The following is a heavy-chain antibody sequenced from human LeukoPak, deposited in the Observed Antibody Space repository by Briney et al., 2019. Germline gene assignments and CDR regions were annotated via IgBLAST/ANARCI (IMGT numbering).Heavy chain of an antibody. J-gene: IGHJ6*03. CDR3: ARLSTKICSGGSCYSGFYYYYYMDV. CDR2: IYISGST. V-gene: IGHV4-4*07. D-gene: IGHD2-15*01. CDR1: GGSISSYY. Sequence: PSETLSLTCTVSGGSISSYYWSWIRQPAGKGLEWIGRIYISGSTNYNPSLKSRVTMSVDTSKNQFSLKLSSVTAADTAVYYCARLSTKICSGGSCYSGFYYYYYMDVWGKGTTVTISS.